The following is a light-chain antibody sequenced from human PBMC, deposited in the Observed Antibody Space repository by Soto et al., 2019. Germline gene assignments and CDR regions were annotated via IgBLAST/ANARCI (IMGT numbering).Light chain of an antibody. V-gene: IGLV2-8*01. CDR2: EVS. CDR1: SSVIGGYNY. Sequence: QSALAQPPSASGSPGQSVTISCTGTSSVIGGYNYVSWYQQHPGKAPKLMIYEVSKRPSGVPDRFSGSKSGNTASLTVSGLQAEDEADYYCSSYAGSNNYVFGGGNKVTVL. J-gene: IGLJ1*01. CDR3: SSYAGSNNYV.